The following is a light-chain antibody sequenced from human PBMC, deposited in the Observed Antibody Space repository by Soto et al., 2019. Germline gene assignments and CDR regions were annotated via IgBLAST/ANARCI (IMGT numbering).Light chain of an antibody. CDR3: QQYDSYSNT. CDR1: QPIRDW. CDR2: DAT. Sequence: DVQLIQSPSTLSASIGDRVTITCRVSQPIRDWVAWYQQKPGKAPKLLIDDATSSDSGVPSRFSVSGSETEFTLTISSLQPGAFATYYCQQYDSYSNTLGQGTRV. V-gene: IGKV1-5*01. J-gene: IGKJ2*01.